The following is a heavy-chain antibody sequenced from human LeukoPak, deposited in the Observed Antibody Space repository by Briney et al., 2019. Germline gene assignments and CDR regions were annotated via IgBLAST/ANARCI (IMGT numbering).Heavy chain of an antibody. D-gene: IGHD3-9*01. CDR3: AKENYDILTGYKGYDMDV. V-gene: IGHV1-69*13. CDR2: IIPIFGTA. CDR1: GGTFSSYA. Sequence: SVKASCKASGGTFSSYAISWVRQAPGQGLEWMGGIIPIFGTANYAQRFQGRVTITADESTSTAYMELSSLRSEDTALYYCAKENYDILTGYKGYDMDVWGQGTTVTVSS. J-gene: IGHJ6*02.